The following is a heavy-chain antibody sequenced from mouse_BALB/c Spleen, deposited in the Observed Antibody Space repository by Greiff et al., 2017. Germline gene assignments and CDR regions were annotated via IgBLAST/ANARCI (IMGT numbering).Heavy chain of an antibody. J-gene: IGHJ3*01. D-gene: IGHD2-4*01. CDR1: GYSITSDYA. CDR3: ARSFYYDYWFAY. V-gene: IGHV3-2*02. Sequence: EVQLQQSGPGLVKPSQSLSLTCTVTGYSITSDYAWNWIRQFPGNKLEWMGYISYSGSTSYNPSLKSRISITRDTSKNQFFLQLNSVTTEDTATYYCARSFYYDYWFAYWGQGTLVTVSA. CDR2: ISYSGST.